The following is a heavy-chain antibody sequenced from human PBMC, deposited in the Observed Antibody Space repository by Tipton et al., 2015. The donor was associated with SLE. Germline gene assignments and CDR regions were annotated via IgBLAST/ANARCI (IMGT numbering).Heavy chain of an antibody. CDR2: INWNSGTI. CDR3: AKDINWIEHAFDI. Sequence: SLRLSCAASGFTFENFAMHWVRQAPGRGLEWVSGINWNSGTIDYADSVKGRFTISRDNAKNSLYLHMTSLRVEDTALYYCAKDINWIEHAFDIWGQGTMVTVSS. CDR1: GFTFENFA. V-gene: IGHV3-9*01. D-gene: IGHD1-20*01. J-gene: IGHJ3*02.